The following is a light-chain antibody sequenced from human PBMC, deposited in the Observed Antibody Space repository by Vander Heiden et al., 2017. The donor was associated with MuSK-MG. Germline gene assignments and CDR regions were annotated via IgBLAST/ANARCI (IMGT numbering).Light chain of an antibody. CDR3: CSYAGSSHR. Sequence: QSALTQPASVSGSPGPSITITCTGTSSDVGSYNLVSWYQQHPGNAPQFLIYEVRKRAAGGSNRFSCSKSGNTASLTISGLQAEDEDDYYCCSYAGSSHRFGGGTKLTVL. J-gene: IGLJ2*01. V-gene: IGLV2-23*02. CDR2: EVR. CDR1: SSDVGSYNL.